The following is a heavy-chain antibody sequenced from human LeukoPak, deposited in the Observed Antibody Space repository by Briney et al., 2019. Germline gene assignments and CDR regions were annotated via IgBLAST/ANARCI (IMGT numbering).Heavy chain of an antibody. D-gene: IGHD1-26*01. Sequence: GASVKVSCKASGGTLSSYAISWVRQAPGQGLEWMGGIIPIFGTANYAQKFQGRVTITADESTSTAYMELSSLRSEDTAVYYCARDMGPRALVGAYGMDVWGQGTTVTVSS. V-gene: IGHV1-69*13. CDR1: GGTLSSYA. CDR3: ARDMGPRALVGAYGMDV. CDR2: IIPIFGTA. J-gene: IGHJ6*02.